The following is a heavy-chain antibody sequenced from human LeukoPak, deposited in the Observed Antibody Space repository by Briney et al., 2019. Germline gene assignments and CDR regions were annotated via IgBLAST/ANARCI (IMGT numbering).Heavy chain of an antibody. D-gene: IGHD6-6*01. Sequence: ASVKVSCKASGYTFTSYYIHWVRLAPGQGLEWMGIIDSSGGSTRYAQRFQGRVTMTRDTSTSTVYMELSSLRSEDTAVYYCARSYSSSEGYYMDVWGKGTTVTVSS. V-gene: IGHV1-46*01. J-gene: IGHJ6*03. CDR1: GYTFTSYY. CDR2: IDSSGGST. CDR3: ARSYSSSEGYYMDV.